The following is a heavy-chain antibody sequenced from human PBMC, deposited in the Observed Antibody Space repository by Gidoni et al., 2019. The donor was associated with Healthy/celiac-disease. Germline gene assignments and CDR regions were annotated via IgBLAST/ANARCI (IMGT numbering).Heavy chain of an antibody. J-gene: IGHJ4*02. V-gene: IGHV3-23*01. CDR3: ANRGASGSDHFDY. CDR1: GFTFSSYA. D-gene: IGHD1-26*01. Sequence: EVQLLESGGGLVQPGGSLRLSCAASGFTFSSYAMSWVRQAPGKGLEWVSAISGSGGSTYYADSGKGRFTSARDNSKNTLYLKMNSLRAEDTAVYDCANRGASGSDHFDYWGQGTLVTVSS. CDR2: ISGSGGST.